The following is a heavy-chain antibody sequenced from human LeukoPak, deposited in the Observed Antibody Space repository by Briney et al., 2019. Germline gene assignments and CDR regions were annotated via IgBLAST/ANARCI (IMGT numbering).Heavy chain of an antibody. J-gene: IGHJ4*02. V-gene: IGHV3-30-3*01. Sequence: PGGSPRLSCAASGFTFSSYAMHWVRQAPGKGLEWVAVISYDGSNKYYADSVKGRFTISRDNSKNTLYLQMNSLRAEDTAVYYCARGYSGYDYFDYWGQGTLVTVSS. D-gene: IGHD5-12*01. CDR3: ARGYSGYDYFDY. CDR2: ISYDGSNK. CDR1: GFTFSSYA.